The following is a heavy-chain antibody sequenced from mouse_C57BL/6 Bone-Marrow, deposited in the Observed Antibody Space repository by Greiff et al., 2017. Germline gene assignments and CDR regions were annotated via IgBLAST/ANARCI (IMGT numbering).Heavy chain of an antibody. D-gene: IGHD2-1*01. CDR3: ARHEERGIYHYFDV. V-gene: IGHV1-62-2*01. CDR2: FYPGSGSI. CDR1: GYTFTEYT. Sequence: VQVVESGAELVKPGASVKLSCKASGYTFTEYTTHWVKQRSGQGLEWIGWFYPGSGSIKYNEKFKDKATLTADKSSSTVYMELSRLTSENSAVYVCARHEERGIYHYFDVWGTGTTVTVSA. J-gene: IGHJ1*03.